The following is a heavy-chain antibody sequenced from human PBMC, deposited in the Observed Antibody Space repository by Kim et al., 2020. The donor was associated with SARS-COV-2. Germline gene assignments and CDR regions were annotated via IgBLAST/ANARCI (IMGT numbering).Heavy chain of an antibody. D-gene: IGHD3-10*01. CDR1: GFTFSSYG. V-gene: IGHV3-33*01. Sequence: GGSLRLSCAASGFTFSSYGMHWVRQAPGKGLEWVAVIWYDGSNKYYADSVKGRFTISRDNSKNTLYLQMNSLRAEDTAVYYCAREYMVQVRYYYYYGMDVWGQGTTVTVSS. CDR3: AREYMVQVRYYYYYGMDV. J-gene: IGHJ6*02. CDR2: IWYDGSNK.